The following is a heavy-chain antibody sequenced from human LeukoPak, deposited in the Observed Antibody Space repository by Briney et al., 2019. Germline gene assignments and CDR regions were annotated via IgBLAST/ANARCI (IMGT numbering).Heavy chain of an antibody. CDR1: GYTFTSYD. J-gene: IGHJ4*02. CDR2: MNPSSGNT. V-gene: IGHV1-8*01. Sequence: ASVKVSCKASGYTFTSYDINWVRQATGQGLEWMGWMNPSSGNTGYAQKFQGRVTMTRNTSISTAYMELSSLRSEDTAVYYCARVGIAAAGHLDYWGQGTLVTVSS. CDR3: ARVGIAAAGHLDY. D-gene: IGHD6-13*01.